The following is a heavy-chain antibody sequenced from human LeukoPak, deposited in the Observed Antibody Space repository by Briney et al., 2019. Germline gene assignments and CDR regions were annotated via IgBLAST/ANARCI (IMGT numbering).Heavy chain of an antibody. Sequence: GGSLRLSCAGSGFIFSNVWISWVRQAPGKGLEWIGHIRSEIDGGTTELAAPAKGRFTISRDDSRNTLYLHMNSLKTEDTAVYFCTTSPLRYFDWTYDYWGRGTLVTISS. D-gene: IGHD3-9*01. V-gene: IGHV3-15*01. CDR3: TTSPLRYFDWTYDY. CDR1: GFIFSNVW. J-gene: IGHJ4*02. CDR2: IRSEIDGGTT.